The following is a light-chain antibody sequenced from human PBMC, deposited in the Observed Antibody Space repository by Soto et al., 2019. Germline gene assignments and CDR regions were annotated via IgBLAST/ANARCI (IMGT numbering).Light chain of an antibody. CDR2: GAS. Sequence: EIVMTQSPATLSVSPGERATLSCRASQSVSSNLAWYQQKPGQAPRLLIYGASTRATGIPATFSGSGSGTEFTLTIRSLQSEDFAVYYCQQYNNWPHTSGQGTKLEIK. CDR3: QQYNNWPHT. V-gene: IGKV3-15*01. J-gene: IGKJ2*01. CDR1: QSVSSN.